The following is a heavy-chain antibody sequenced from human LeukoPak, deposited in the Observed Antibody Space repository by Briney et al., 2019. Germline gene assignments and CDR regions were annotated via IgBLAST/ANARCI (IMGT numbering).Heavy chain of an antibody. J-gene: IGHJ4*02. V-gene: IGHV1-2*06. Sequence: ASVKVSCKASGYTFTGYYMHWVRQAPGQGLEWMGRINSNSGGTNYAQKFQGRVTMTRDTSINTAYMELGALRPVDTPVYYCVRCPCVVGATTASVYWGQGKLVPVSS. CDR2: INSNSGGT. D-gene: IGHD1-26*01. CDR3: VRCPCVVGATTASVY. CDR1: GYTFTGYY.